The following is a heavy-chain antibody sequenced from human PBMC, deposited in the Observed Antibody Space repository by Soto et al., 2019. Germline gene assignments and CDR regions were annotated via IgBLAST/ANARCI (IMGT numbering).Heavy chain of an antibody. V-gene: IGHV4-34*01. Sequence: SETLSLTCAVYGGSFSGYYWSWIRQPPGKGLEWIGEINHSGSTNYNPSLKSRVTISVDTSKNQFSLKLSSVTAADTAVYYCARARMVRGVSWFDPWGQGTLVT. CDR2: INHSGST. J-gene: IGHJ5*02. CDR3: ARARMVRGVSWFDP. CDR1: GGSFSGYY. D-gene: IGHD3-10*01.